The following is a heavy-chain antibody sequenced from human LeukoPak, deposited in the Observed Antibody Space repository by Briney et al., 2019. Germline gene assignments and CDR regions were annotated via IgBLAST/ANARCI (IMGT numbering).Heavy chain of an antibody. CDR3: AGGRLGVVISGSNDAFDI. J-gene: IGHJ3*02. D-gene: IGHD3-3*01. V-gene: IGHV1-69*04. Sequence: ASVKVSCKASGGTFSSYAISWVRQAPGQGLEWMGRIIPILGIANYAQKFQGRVTITADKSTSTAYMELSSLRSEDTAVYYCAGGRLGVVISGSNDAFDIWGQGTMVTVSS. CDR1: GGTFSSYA. CDR2: IIPILGIA.